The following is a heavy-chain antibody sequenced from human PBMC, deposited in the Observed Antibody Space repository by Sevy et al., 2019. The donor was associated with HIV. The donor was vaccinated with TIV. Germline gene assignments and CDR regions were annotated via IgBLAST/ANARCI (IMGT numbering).Heavy chain of an antibody. J-gene: IGHJ4*02. Sequence: SETLSLTCTLSGGSISSYYWSWIRQPPGKGLEWIGYIYYSGSTNYNPSLKSRVTISVDTSKNQFSLRLSSVTAADTAVYYCARVGDYGSGSYYHYWGQGTLVTVSS. CDR1: GGSISSYY. CDR3: ARVGDYGSGSYYHY. V-gene: IGHV4-59*01. D-gene: IGHD3-10*01. CDR2: IYYSGST.